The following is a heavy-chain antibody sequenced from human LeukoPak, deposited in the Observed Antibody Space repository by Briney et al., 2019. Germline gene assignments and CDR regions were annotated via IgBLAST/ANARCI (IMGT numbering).Heavy chain of an antibody. V-gene: IGHV1-2*02. Sequence: ASVKVSCKASGYTLTGYFIHWVRQAPGQGLEWMGWINSRSGGTNSAQKFQGRVTMTRDTSITTAYMELNSLRSDDTAVYYCARDRSYFYASGALYGMDVWGPGTTVIVSS. CDR2: INSRSGGT. D-gene: IGHD3-10*01. CDR1: GYTLTGYF. CDR3: ARDRSYFYASGALYGMDV. J-gene: IGHJ6*02.